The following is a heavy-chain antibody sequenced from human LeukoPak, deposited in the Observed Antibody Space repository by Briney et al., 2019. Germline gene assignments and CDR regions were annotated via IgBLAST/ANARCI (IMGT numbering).Heavy chain of an antibody. Sequence: SETLPLTCIVSGGSISSYYWTWIRQPPGKGLEWIGYIYYNGSTNYNPSLKSRVTISVDTSKNQFSLKLNSVTAADTAVYYCATQSRGIAVAGLDHWRQAILVTVSS. V-gene: IGHV4-59*08. CDR1: GGSISSYY. CDR3: ATQSRGIAVAGLDH. D-gene: IGHD6-19*01. CDR2: IYYNGST. J-gene: IGHJ4*02.